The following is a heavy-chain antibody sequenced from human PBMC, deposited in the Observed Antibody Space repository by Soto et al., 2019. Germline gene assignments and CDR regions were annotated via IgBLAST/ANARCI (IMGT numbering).Heavy chain of an antibody. Sequence: GGSLRLSCAASGFTFSSFEMNWVRQAPGKGLQWVSYISISGSIIYYADSVKGRFTISRDNAKNSLYLQMNSLRAGDTAVYYCARAPSGDPHYFDYWGQGTLVTVSS. V-gene: IGHV3-48*03. J-gene: IGHJ4*02. CDR3: ARAPSGDPHYFDY. CDR2: ISISGSII. D-gene: IGHD4-17*01. CDR1: GFTFSSFE.